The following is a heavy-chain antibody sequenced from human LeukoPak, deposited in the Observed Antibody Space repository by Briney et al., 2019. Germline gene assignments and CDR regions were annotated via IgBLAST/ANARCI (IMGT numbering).Heavy chain of an antibody. V-gene: IGHV3-13*05. J-gene: IGHJ6*02. Sequence: GGSLRLSCAASGFTFTGYDMHWVRQGAGKGLEWVSSISSGGDPFYPGSVKGRFTISRENAKNSLYLQMNSLGAGDTAVYYCTRSYSAAGIPAYYHGLDVWGQGTTVTVSS. CDR2: ISSGGDP. D-gene: IGHD3-10*01. CDR3: TRSYSAAGIPAYYHGLDV. CDR1: GFTFTGYD.